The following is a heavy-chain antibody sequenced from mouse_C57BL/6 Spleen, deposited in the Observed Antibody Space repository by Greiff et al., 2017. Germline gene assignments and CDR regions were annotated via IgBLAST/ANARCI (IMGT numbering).Heavy chain of an antibody. CDR2: IRSKSSNYAT. Sequence: EVQRVESGGGLVQPKGSLKLSCAASGFTFNTYAMHWVRQAPGKGLEWVARIRSKSSNYATYYADSVKDRFTISRDDSQSMLYLQMNNLKTEDTAMYYCVRDESSYDGYYVLDYWGQGTTLTVSS. CDR1: GFTFNTYA. CDR3: VRDESSYDGYYVLDY. D-gene: IGHD2-3*01. J-gene: IGHJ2*01. V-gene: IGHV10-3*01.